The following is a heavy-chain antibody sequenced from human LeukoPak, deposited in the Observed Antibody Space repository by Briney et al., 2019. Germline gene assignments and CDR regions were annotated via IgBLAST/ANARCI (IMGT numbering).Heavy chain of an antibody. V-gene: IGHV3-13*01. D-gene: IGHD6-19*01. CDR3: ARGGIQVSGIDEFDY. CDR1: GFTFIDYD. Sequence: GGSLRLSCAASGFTFIDYDMHWVRQVIGKGLEWVSAIGIRGDTHYSGSVKGRFTISRENAESSLYPQMNSLRAEDTAVYFCARGGIQVSGIDEFDYWGQGTLVTVSS. J-gene: IGHJ4*02. CDR2: IGIRGDT.